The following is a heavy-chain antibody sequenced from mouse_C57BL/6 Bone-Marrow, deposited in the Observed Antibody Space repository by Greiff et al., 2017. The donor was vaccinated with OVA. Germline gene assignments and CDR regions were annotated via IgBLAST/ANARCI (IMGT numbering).Heavy chain of an antibody. CDR1: GYTFTSYW. V-gene: IGHV1-5*01. CDR3: TLYYYGSSYLWAMDY. J-gene: IGHJ4*01. Sequence: EVQLQQSGTVLARPGASVKMSCKTSGYTFTSYWMHWVKQRPGQGLEWIGAIYPGNSDTSYNQKFKGKAKLTAVTSASTAYMELSSLTNEDSAVYYCTLYYYGSSYLWAMDYWGQGTSVTVSS. D-gene: IGHD1-1*01. CDR2: IYPGNSDT.